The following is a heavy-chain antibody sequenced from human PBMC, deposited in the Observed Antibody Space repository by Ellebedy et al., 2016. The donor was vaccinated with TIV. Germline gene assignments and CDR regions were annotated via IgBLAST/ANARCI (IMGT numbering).Heavy chain of an antibody. CDR1: GGSFSGYY. D-gene: IGHD3-3*01. CDR3: ARCDFWPYYYMDV. V-gene: IGHV4-34*01. Sequence: GSLRLXXAVYGGSFSGYYWSWIRQPPGKGLEWIGEINHSGSTNYNPSLKSRVTISVDTSKNQFSLKLSSVTAADTAVYYCARCDFWPYYYMDVWGKGTTVTVSS. CDR2: INHSGST. J-gene: IGHJ6*03.